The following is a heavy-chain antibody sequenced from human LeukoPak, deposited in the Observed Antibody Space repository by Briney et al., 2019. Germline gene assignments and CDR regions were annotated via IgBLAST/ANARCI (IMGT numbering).Heavy chain of an antibody. CDR2: IIGMGDST. D-gene: IGHD1-14*01. V-gene: IGHV3-23*01. CDR3: GKNGPRTHSYYMDV. J-gene: IGHJ6*03. Sequence: GGSLRLSCSASGSTLSSDAMSGVPQAPGKGLEGGSAIIGMGDSTYYADYVKGRFTISRDNSNNTLYLQMNTLRTEETALYYCGKNGPRTHSYYMDVWGKGAAVTVSS. CDR1: GSTLSSDA.